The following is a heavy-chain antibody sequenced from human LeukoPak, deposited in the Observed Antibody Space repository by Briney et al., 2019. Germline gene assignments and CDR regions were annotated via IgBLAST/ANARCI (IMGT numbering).Heavy chain of an antibody. CDR3: ARVRQQLVHRYFAFDI. D-gene: IGHD6-13*01. V-gene: IGHV4-59*01. CDR2: IYYSGST. J-gene: IGHJ3*02. Sequence: PSETLSPTCTVSGGSISSYYWSWIRQPPGKGLEWIGYIYYSGSTNYNPSLKSRVTISVDTSKNQFSLKLSSVTAADTAVYYCARVRQQLVHRYFAFDIWGQGTMVTVSS. CDR1: GGSISSYY.